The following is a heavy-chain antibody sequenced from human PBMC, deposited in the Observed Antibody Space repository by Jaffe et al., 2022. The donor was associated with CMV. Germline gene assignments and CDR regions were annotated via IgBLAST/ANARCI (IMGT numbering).Heavy chain of an antibody. V-gene: IGHV3-49*04. CDR3: TRASGYRFDY. J-gene: IGHJ4*02. CDR2: IRSKAYGGTT. D-gene: IGHD5-12*01. CDR1: GFTFGDYA. Sequence: EVQLVESGGGLVQPGRSLRLSCTASGFTFGDYAMSWVRQAPGKGLEWVGFIRSKAYGGTTEYAASVKGRFTISRDDSKSIAYLQMNSLKTEDTAVYYCTRASGYRFDYWGQGTLVTVSS.